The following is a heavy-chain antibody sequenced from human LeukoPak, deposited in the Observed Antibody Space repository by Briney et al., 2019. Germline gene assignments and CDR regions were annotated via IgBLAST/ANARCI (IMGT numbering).Heavy chain of an antibody. CDR2: IYYRGNT. Sequence: SETLSLTCTVSGGSISSSSYYWGWIRQPPGKGLQWIGRIYYRGNTHYNPSFKSGVTISVDTSKNQFSLKLSSVTAADTAVYYCARDWGVSARPGYMDVWGKGTTVTVSS. J-gene: IGHJ6*03. V-gene: IGHV4-39*07. CDR1: GGSISSSSYY. CDR3: ARDWGVSARPGYMDV. D-gene: IGHD6-6*01.